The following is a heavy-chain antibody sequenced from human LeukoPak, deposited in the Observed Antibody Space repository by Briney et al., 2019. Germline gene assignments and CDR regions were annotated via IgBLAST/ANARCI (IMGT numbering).Heavy chain of an antibody. D-gene: IGHD3-10*01. CDR2: IYYSGST. Sequence: SETLSLTCTVSGDSISSYYWSWIRQPPGKGLEWIGYIYYSGSTNYNPSLKSRVTISVDTSKNQFSLKLSSVTAADTAVYYCARVDTMVRGGAFDIWGQGTMVTVSS. J-gene: IGHJ3*02. CDR3: ARVDTMVRGGAFDI. V-gene: IGHV4-59*01. CDR1: GDSISSYY.